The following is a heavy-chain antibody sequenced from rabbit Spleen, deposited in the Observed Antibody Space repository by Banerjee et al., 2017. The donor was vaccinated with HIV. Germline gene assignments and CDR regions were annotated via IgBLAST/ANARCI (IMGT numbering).Heavy chain of an antibody. Sequence: QEQLVESGGGLVKPGASLTLTCIASGVSFSDSSYMCWVRQAPGKGLEWIACIELGRGACTYFATWAKGRFTISKTSSTTVTLHMTRLTAADTATYFCARDTSSSFSSYGMDLWGPGTLVTVS. V-gene: IGHV1S45*01. J-gene: IGHJ6*01. CDR1: GVSFSDSSY. CDR2: IELGRGACT. CDR3: ARDTSSSFSSYGMDL. D-gene: IGHD1-1*01.